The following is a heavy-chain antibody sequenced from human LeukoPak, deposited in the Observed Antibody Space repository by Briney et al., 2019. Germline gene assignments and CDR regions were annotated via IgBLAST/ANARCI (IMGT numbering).Heavy chain of an antibody. CDR2: IKRDGSEE. J-gene: IGHJ4*02. CDR1: GFIFSHYC. D-gene: IGHD3-3*01. CDR3: VRHRKYFDFWTGYYGDY. Sequence: GGSLRLSCAVSGFIFSHYCMTWVRQAPGKGLEWVASIKRDGSEESYPDSVRGRFTISRDNAKNSLYLQMNKLRVEDTAVYYCVRHRKYFDFWTGYYGDYWGQGTLVTVSS. V-gene: IGHV3-7*01.